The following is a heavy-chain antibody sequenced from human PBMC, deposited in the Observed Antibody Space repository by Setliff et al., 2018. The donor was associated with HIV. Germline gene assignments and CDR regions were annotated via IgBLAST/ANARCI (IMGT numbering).Heavy chain of an antibody. J-gene: IGHJ5*02. Sequence: SETLSLTCAVSGVSISSRNWWSWVRQPPGKGLEWIGEINYSGNTNYNPSLKTRVTISVDKSKNQFFLNLRSVTAADTAVYFCAREYSGSGINFNPLTWGQGTLVTVSS. CDR3: AREYSGSGINFNPLT. CDR1: GVSISSRNW. V-gene: IGHV4-4*02. D-gene: IGHD3-10*01. CDR2: INYSGNT.